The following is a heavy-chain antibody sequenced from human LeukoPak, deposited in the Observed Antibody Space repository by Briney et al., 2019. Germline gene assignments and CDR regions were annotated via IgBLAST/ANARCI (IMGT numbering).Heavy chain of an antibody. CDR2: INPNSGGT. D-gene: IGHD3-16*01. J-gene: IGHJ4*02. Sequence: ASVKVSCKASGYTFTGYYMHWVRQAPGQGLEWMGRINPNSGGTNYAQKFQGRVTMTTDTSTSTAYVELRSLRSDDTAVYYCARALGGGQSTYYFDYWGQGSLVTVSS. V-gene: IGHV1-2*02. CDR3: ARALGGGQSTYYFDY. CDR1: GYTFTGYY.